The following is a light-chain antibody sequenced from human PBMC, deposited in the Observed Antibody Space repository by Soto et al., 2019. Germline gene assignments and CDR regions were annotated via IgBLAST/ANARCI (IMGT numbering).Light chain of an antibody. CDR2: WAS. CDR3: HEYVNFPWT. V-gene: IGKV4-1*01. J-gene: IGKJ1*01. CDR1: QSVLYSPNNKNY. Sequence: DIVMTQSPDSLALSLGERATINCKSSQSVLYSPNNKNYLAWYQQKPGQPPKLLLYWASMRESGVPDRFCGSASGTDFTLSSSSLEVGDEAGYYCHEYVNFPWTFGPGTKVEIK.